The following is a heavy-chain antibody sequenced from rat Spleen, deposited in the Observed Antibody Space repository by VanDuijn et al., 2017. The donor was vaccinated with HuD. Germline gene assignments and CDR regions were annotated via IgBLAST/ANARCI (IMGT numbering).Heavy chain of an antibody. CDR1: GFTFSDYY. D-gene: IGHD1-12*02. J-gene: IGHJ3*01. Sequence: EVQLVESGGGLVQPGRSLKFSCVASGFTFSDYYMAWVRQAPKKGLEWVATINYVGSSTFYPDSVKGRFTISSDNAKSTLYLQMNSLKSEDTATYYCARDNYDGTYYYGFAYWGQGTLVTVSS. CDR2: INYVGSST. V-gene: IGHV5-22*01. CDR3: ARDNYDGTYYYGFAY.